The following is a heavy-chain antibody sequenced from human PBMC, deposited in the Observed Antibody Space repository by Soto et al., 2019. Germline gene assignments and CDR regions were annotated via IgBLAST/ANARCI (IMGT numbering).Heavy chain of an antibody. D-gene: IGHD3-9*01. CDR3: ATLFWY. CDR1: GFTFSSYG. V-gene: IGHV3-33*01. Sequence: RGSLRHSCAASGFTFSSYGMHWVRQAPGKGLELVAVIWYDGSNKYYADSVKGRFTISRDNSKNTLYLQMNSLRAEDTAVYYYATLFWYWGHGTLVIVSA. J-gene: IGHJ4*01. CDR2: IWYDGSNK.